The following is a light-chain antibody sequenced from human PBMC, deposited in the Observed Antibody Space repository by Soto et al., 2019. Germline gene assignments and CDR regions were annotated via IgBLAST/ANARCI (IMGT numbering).Light chain of an antibody. J-gene: IGLJ3*02. CDR1: NSNIGRYS. Sequence: QSALTQPPSLSETPGQRVTISCSGSNSNIGRYSVNWYQHFPGTAPKILIYSDDERPSGVPDRFSGSKSGTSASLAISGLQSEDEAEYYCAAWDDNLNGPLFGGGTKVTVL. CDR3: AAWDDNLNGPL. CDR2: SDD. V-gene: IGLV1-44*01.